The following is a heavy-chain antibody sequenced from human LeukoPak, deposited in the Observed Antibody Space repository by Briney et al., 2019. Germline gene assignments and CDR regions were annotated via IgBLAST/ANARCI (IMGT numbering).Heavy chain of an antibody. D-gene: IGHD6-13*01. Sequence: ASVNVSCKASGYTFTSYYMHWVRQAPGQGLEWMGIINPSGGSTSYAQKFQGRVTMTRDTSISTAYMELSRLRSDDTAVYYCAREIAAAGYYFDYWGQGTLVTVSS. J-gene: IGHJ4*02. CDR3: AREIAAAGYYFDY. CDR1: GYTFTSYY. V-gene: IGHV1-46*01. CDR2: INPSGGST.